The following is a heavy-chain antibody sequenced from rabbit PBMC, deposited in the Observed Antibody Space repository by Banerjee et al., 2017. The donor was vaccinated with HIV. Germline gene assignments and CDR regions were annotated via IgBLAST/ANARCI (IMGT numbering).Heavy chain of an antibody. Sequence: QLKESGGGLVQPGGSLKLSCKASGFDFSSYYMSWVRQAPGKGLEWIGYIDPVFGSTYYASWVNGRFTISSHNAQNTLYLQLNSLTAADTATYFCARDLGAGSSYRYYFNLWGPGTLVTVS. V-gene: IGHV1S7*01. CDR3: ARDLGAGSSYRYYFNL. CDR1: GFDFSSYY. D-gene: IGHD8-1*01. J-gene: IGHJ4*01. CDR2: IDPVFGST.